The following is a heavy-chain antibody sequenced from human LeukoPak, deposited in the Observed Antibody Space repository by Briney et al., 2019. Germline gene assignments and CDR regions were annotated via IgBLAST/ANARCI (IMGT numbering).Heavy chain of an antibody. CDR2: ISYDGSNK. J-gene: IGHJ4*02. V-gene: IGHV3-30*18. CDR3: AKDTLYCSGGSCYSDFLWHDY. Sequence: GGSLRLSCAASGFTFSSYGMHWVRQAPGKGLEWVAVISYDGSNKYYADSVKGRFTISRDNSKNTLYLQMNSLRAEDTAVYYCAKDTLYCSGGSCYSDFLWHDYWGQGTLVTVSS. CDR1: GFTFSSYG. D-gene: IGHD2-15*01.